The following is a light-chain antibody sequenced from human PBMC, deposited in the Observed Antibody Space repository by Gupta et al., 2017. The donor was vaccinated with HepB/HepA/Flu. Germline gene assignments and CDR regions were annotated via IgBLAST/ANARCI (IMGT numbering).Light chain of an antibody. CDR1: QSISSW. J-gene: IGKJ4*01. CDR2: KAS. CDR3: QQYDDYPIT. Sequence: DIQMTQSPSTLSASVGDRVTITCRASQSISSWLAWYQQKPGKAPKLLIYKASTLESGVPSRFSGSGSGTEFTLTISSVQPDDFATYYCQQYDDYPITFGGGTKVEIK. V-gene: IGKV1-5*03.